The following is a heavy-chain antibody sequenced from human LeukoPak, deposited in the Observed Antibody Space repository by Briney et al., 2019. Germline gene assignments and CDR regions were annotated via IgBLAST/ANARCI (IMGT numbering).Heavy chain of an antibody. J-gene: IGHJ6*02. D-gene: IGHD2-15*01. V-gene: IGHV3-23*01. CDR1: GFTFSSYW. CDR3: AKSPAPYCSGGSCYGMDV. Sequence: GGSLRLSCAASGFTFSSYWMNWARQAPGKGLEWVSVISGSGGSTYYADSVKGRFTISRDNSKNTLYLQMNSLRVEDTAGYYCAKSPAPYCSGGSCYGMDVWGQGTTVTVSS. CDR2: ISGSGGST.